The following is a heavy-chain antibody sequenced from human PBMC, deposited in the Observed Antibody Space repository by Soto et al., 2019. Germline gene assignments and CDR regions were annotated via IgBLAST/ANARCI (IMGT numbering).Heavy chain of an antibody. CDR2: ISGSGGST. CDR3: AKDLDYYDSSGTVDY. CDR1: GFTFTTNA. Sequence: GSLRLSGAASGFTFTTNAMSWVRQAPGKGLEWVSAISGSGGSTYYVDSVKGRFTISRDNSKNTLYLQMNSLRAEDTAVYYCAKDLDYYDSSGTVDYWGQGTLVTVSS. D-gene: IGHD3-22*01. J-gene: IGHJ4*02. V-gene: IGHV3-23*01.